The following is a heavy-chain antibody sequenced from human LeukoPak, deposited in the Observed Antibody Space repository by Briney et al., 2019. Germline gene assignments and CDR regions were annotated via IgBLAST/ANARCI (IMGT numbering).Heavy chain of an antibody. D-gene: IGHD2-15*01. Sequence: GGSLRLSCAASGFTFSSYWMTWVRQAPGRGLEWVANIKQDGSDKYYVDSVKGRFTISRDNAKNSLFLQMNSLRAEDTAVYYCARVSAAVNYWGQGTLVTVSS. CDR3: ARVSAAVNY. J-gene: IGHJ4*02. CDR2: IKQDGSDK. V-gene: IGHV3-7*01. CDR1: GFTFSSYW.